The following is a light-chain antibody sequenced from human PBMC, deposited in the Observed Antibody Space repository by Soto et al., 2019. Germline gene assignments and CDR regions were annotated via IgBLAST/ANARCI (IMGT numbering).Light chain of an antibody. J-gene: IGLJ1*01. V-gene: IGLV2-14*01. CDR3: RSYTSSSTPV. Sequence: QSVLTQPASVSGSPGQSITISCTGTSSDVGGYNYVSWYQQHPGKAPKLMIYDVSNRPSGVSNRFSGSKSGNTASLTISGLQAEDKADYYCRSYTSSSTPVFGTGTKVTVL. CDR1: SSDVGGYNY. CDR2: DVS.